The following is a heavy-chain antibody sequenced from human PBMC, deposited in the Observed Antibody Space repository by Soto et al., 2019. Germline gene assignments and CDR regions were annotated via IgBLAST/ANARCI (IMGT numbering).Heavy chain of an antibody. CDR1: GYTFTSYA. CDR2: INAGNGNT. J-gene: IGHJ5*02. Sequence: QVQLVQSGAEVKKPGASVKVSCKASGYTFTSYAMHWVRQAPGQRLEWMGWINAGNGNTKYSQKFQGRVTITRDTSASTAYMELSSLRSEDTAVYYCVRDYDFWSNWFDPWGQGTLVTVSS. V-gene: IGHV1-3*01. D-gene: IGHD3-3*01. CDR3: VRDYDFWSNWFDP.